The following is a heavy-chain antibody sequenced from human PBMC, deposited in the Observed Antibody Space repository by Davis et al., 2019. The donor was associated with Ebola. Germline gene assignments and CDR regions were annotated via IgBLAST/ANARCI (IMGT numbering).Heavy chain of an antibody. D-gene: IGHD2-15*01. CDR3: AKESYCSGGSCYPEYAFDI. J-gene: IGHJ3*02. CDR1: GFTFSSYW. CDR2: IKQDGSEK. Sequence: GESLKISCAASGFTFSSYWMSWVRQAPGKGLEWVANIKQDGSEKYYVDSVKGRFTISRDNAKNSLYLQMNSLRAEDTALYYCAKESYCSGGSCYPEYAFDIWGQGTMVTVSS. V-gene: IGHV3-7*03.